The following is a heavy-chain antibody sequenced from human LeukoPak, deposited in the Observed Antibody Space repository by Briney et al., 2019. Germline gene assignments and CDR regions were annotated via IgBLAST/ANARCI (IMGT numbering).Heavy chain of an antibody. Sequence: SETLSLTCTVSGGSIINYYWSWIRQPPGKGLEWIGYIYYSGTTNYNPSLESRVTISVDTSKSQFSLKLSSVTAADTAVYYCARPQRPYGSGSYYVNWGQGTLVTVSS. J-gene: IGHJ4*02. CDR1: GGSIINYY. CDR2: IYYSGTT. V-gene: IGHV4-59*12. CDR3: ARPQRPYGSGSYYVN. D-gene: IGHD3-10*01.